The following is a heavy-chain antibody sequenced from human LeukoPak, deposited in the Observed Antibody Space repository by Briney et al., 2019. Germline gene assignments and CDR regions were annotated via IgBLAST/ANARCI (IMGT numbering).Heavy chain of an antibody. D-gene: IGHD6-19*01. CDR1: GHTLTDYY. CDR2: INVRSGGT. V-gene: IGHV1-2*02. CDR3: VQSSGWDSLKY. Sequence: ASVKVSSKASGHTLTDYYMHSVRQAPGQRLEWMGWINVRSGGTNHTQKFQGRVSMTRDTSISTAYMELSRLRSEDTAVYCCVQSSGWDSLKYWGEGALV. J-gene: IGHJ4*02.